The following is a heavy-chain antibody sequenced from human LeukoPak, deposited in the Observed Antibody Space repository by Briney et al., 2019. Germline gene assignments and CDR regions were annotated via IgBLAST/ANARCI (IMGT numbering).Heavy chain of an antibody. CDR1: GFTFSDHY. V-gene: IGHV4-34*01. CDR3: ARGGNWDFDY. Sequence: GSLRLSCAASGFTFSDHYMDWVRQPPGKGLEWIGEMYNSGTGTYKPSLRSRVTMFFDESKNHFSLKLNSVTAADTAVYYCARGGNWDFDYWGQGVLVIVSS. CDR2: MYNSGTG. D-gene: IGHD7-27*01. J-gene: IGHJ4*02.